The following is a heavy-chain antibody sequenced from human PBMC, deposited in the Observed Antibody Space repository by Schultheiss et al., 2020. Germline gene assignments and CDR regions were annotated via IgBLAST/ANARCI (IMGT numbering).Heavy chain of an antibody. CDR3: ANLRDY. CDR2: ISYDGSNK. Sequence: GGSLRLSCAASGFSFSSYVMHWVRQAPGKGLEWVAVISYDGSNKYYADSVKGRFTISRDNSKNTLYLQMNSLRAEDTAVYYCANLRDYWGQGTLVTVSS. J-gene: IGHJ4*02. V-gene: IGHV3-30*18. CDR1: GFSFSSYV.